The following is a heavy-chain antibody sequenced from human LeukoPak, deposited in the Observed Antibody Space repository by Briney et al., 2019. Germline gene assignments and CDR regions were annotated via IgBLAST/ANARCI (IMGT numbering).Heavy chain of an antibody. D-gene: IGHD7-27*01. Sequence: SQTLSLTCAISGDSFSVKSDVWNWIRQSPSRGLEWLGRTYYRSKWIFESAASVKSRITNSPDTSNNQFSLQLNSVTPEDTAVYYCTRDADWGYDTFDIWGQGTMVTVSS. CDR1: GDSFSVKSDV. CDR3: TRDADWGYDTFDI. V-gene: IGHV6-1*01. J-gene: IGHJ3*02. CDR2: TYYRSKWIF.